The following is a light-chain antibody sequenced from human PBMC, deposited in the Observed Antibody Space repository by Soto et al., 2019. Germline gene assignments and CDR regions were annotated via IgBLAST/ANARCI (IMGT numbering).Light chain of an antibody. J-gene: IGKJ3*01. Sequence: EIVLTQSPGTLSLSPGERATLSCRASQSVSSSYLAWYQQKPGQAPRLLIYAASSRATGIPDRFSGSGSGPDFTLTITRLEPEDFAVYYCQQYDSSPFAFGPGTKVDIK. CDR1: QSVSSSY. V-gene: IGKV3-20*01. CDR3: QQYDSSPFA. CDR2: AAS.